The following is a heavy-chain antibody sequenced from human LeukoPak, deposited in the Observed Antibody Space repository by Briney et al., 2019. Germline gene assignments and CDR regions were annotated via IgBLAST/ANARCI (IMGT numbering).Heavy chain of an antibody. J-gene: IGHJ6*03. CDR1: GYNFAGYY. V-gene: IGHV1-2*06. Sequence: ASVKVSCKGSGYNFAGYYIHWVRQAPGQGLEWMGRINPRDGETSFAPKFQGRVTMTRDTSISTAYMELSRLRSDGTAVYYCARGRTYCSSTSCYSPADYYYYMDVWGKGTTVAVSS. CDR2: INPRDGET. CDR3: ARGRTYCSSTSCYSPADYYYYMDV. D-gene: IGHD2-2*02.